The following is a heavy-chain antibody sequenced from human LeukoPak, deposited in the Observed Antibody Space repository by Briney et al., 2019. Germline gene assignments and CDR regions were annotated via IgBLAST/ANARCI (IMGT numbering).Heavy chain of an antibody. CDR3: ARVLVLVRGVTPGY. D-gene: IGHD3-10*01. Sequence: NVSGPTLVNPTQTLTLTCSFSGFSLTTNAMGVGWIRQPPGKALEWLALISWDDDKSYSPSLQNRLTITKDTSKNQVVLTMTNMDPVDTATYYCARVLVLVRGVTPGYWGQGILVTVSS. CDR1: GFSLTTNAMG. J-gene: IGHJ4*02. V-gene: IGHV2-5*02. CDR2: ISWDDDK.